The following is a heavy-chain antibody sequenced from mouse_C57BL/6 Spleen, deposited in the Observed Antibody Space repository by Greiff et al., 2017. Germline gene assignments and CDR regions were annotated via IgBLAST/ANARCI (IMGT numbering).Heavy chain of an antibody. V-gene: IGHV1-53*01. D-gene: IGHD2-3*01. Sequence: QVQLQQPGTELVKPGASVKPSCKASGYTFTSYWMHWVKQRPGQGLEWIGNINPSNGGTNYNEKFKSKATLTVDKSSSTAYMQLSSLTSEDSAVYYCAYDGYYLYYFDYWGQGTTLTVSS. CDR2: INPSNGGT. J-gene: IGHJ2*01. CDR1: GYTFTSYW. CDR3: AYDGYYLYYFDY.